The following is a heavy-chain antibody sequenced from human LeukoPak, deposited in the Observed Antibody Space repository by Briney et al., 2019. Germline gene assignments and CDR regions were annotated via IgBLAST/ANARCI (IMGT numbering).Heavy chain of an antibody. J-gene: IGHJ4*02. CDR2: IYHSGST. CDR1: GYSISSGYC. Sequence: SETLSLTCTVSGYSISSGYCWGWIRQPPGKGLEWIGSIYHSGSTYYNPSLKSRVTISVDTSKNQFSLKLSSVTAADTAVYYCARDGGSIAAHDYWGQGTLVTVSS. D-gene: IGHD6-13*01. V-gene: IGHV4-38-2*02. CDR3: ARDGGSIAAHDY.